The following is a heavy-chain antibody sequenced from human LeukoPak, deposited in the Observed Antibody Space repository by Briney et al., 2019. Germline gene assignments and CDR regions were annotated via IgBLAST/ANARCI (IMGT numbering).Heavy chain of an antibody. D-gene: IGHD2-15*01. CDR2: IFYSGIT. V-gene: IGHV4-31*03. J-gene: IGHJ5*02. Sequence: TLSLTCTVSGFSISSCCYYWIWIGQHPGKGLELFGYIFYSGITYYNPSLSRRVSFSLDTSLNQFSLMVISVTAAETAVYYCARHWSHSVAQFGRYYWFDPWGQGTLVTVSS. CDR1: GFSISSCCYY. CDR3: ARHWSHSVAQFGRYYWFDP.